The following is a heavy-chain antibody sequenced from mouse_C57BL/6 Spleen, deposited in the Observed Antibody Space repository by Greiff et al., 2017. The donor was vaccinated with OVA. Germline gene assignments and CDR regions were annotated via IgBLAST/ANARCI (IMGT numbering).Heavy chain of an antibody. J-gene: IGHJ1*03. V-gene: IGHV5-9-1*02. Sequence: EVKLMESGEGLVKPGGSLKLSCAASGFTFSSYAMSWVRQTPEQRLEWVAYISSGGDYIYYADTVKGRFTISRDNARNTLYLQMSSLKSEDTAMYYCTRSYYYGSSWYFDVWGTGTTVTVSS. CDR2: ISSGGDYI. CDR3: TRSYYYGSSWYFDV. CDR1: GFTFSSYA. D-gene: IGHD1-1*01.